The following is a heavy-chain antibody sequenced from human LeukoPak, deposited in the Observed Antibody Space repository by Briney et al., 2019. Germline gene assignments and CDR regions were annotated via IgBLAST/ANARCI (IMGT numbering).Heavy chain of an antibody. J-gene: IGHJ4*02. CDR2: IYYSGST. CDR3: ARSSPLWFGELLNFDY. Sequence: SETLSLTCAVYGGSFSGYYWSWIRQPPGKGLEWIGYIYYSGSTYYNPSLKSRVTISVDTSKNQFSLKLSSVTAADTAVYYCARSSPLWFGELLNFDYWGQGTLVTVSS. D-gene: IGHD3-10*01. CDR1: GGSFSGYY. V-gene: IGHV4-34*09.